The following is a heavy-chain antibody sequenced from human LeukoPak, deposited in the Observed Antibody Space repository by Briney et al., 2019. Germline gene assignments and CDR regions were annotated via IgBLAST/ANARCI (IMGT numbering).Heavy chain of an antibody. V-gene: IGHV3-23*01. CDR1: GFTLANFG. J-gene: IGHJ5*01. CDR3: TKVLSTGYYYDS. Sequence: QPGGSLRLSCAASGFTLANFGMNWVRQAPGKGLEWVSGISGGGDRTHYADSVQGRFTVSRDNSRNTLFLEMNNLKAEDTALYYCTKVLSTGYYYDSWGRGTLVAVSS. D-gene: IGHD3-22*01. CDR2: ISGGGDRT.